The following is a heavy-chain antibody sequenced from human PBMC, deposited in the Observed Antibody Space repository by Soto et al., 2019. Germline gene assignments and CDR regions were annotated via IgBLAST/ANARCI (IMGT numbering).Heavy chain of an antibody. CDR2: INYSGST. CDR1: GGSFSGYY. Sequence: SETLSLTCAVYGGSFSGYYWSWIRQPPGKGLEWIGSINYSGSTNYNPSLKSRVTISVDTSKNQFSLKLSSVTAADTAVYYCARGVIAAAGTDWFDPWGQGTLVTVSS. J-gene: IGHJ5*02. D-gene: IGHD6-13*01. V-gene: IGHV4-34*01. CDR3: ARGVIAAAGTDWFDP.